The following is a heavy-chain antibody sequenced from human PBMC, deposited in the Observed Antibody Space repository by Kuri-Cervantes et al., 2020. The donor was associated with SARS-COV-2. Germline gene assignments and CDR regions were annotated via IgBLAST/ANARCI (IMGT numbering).Heavy chain of an antibody. Sequence: LTCAASGFTFSSYAMSWVRQAPGKGLEWVSAISGSGGSTYYADSVKGRFTISRDNSKNTLYLQMNRLRAEDTAVYYCARDPPSPYCSGGSCRTDVWGQGTTVTVSS. V-gene: IGHV3-23*01. D-gene: IGHD2-15*01. J-gene: IGHJ6*02. CDR2: ISGSGGST. CDR3: ARDPPSPYCSGGSCRTDV. CDR1: GFTFSSYA.